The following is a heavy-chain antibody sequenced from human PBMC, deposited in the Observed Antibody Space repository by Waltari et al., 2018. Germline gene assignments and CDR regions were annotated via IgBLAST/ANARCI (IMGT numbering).Heavy chain of an antibody. V-gene: IGHV3-23*04. CDR1: GFTFSSYA. CDR2: IGTSGATT. D-gene: IGHD4-4*01. J-gene: IGHJ4*02. Sequence: VQLVESGGVLVNPGGSLRLSCSASGFTFSSYAMGWVRQAPGKGLEWISSIGTSGATTYYVDSVKCRFANSRDNSHNTLYLQMNRLRAEDTATYYCAKMRGGVTTAFDYWGQGTLVTVSS. CDR3: AKMRGGVTTAFDY.